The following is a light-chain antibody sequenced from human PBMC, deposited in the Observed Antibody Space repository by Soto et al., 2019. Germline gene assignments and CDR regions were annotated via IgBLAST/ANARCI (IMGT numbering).Light chain of an antibody. CDR2: GAS. V-gene: IGKV3-20*01. J-gene: IGKJ1*01. CDR1: QSVSSSQ. Sequence: EIVLTQSPGTLSLSPGEGATLSCRAGQSVSSSQLAWYQQKPGQAPRLLVSGASSRATGIPDRFTGSGSGTDFTLTISRLEPEDSAVYYCQQYGSSPTWTFGQGTKVDIK. CDR3: QQYGSSPTWT.